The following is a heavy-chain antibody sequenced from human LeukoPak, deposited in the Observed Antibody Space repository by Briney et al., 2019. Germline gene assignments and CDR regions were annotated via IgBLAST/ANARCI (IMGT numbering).Heavy chain of an antibody. Sequence: SVKVSCKTSGGSVNSYAISWVRQAPGQGLEWMGVMIPMFYTPTYAQKFQGRLTITADRSTNTTYMELSSLRSEDTAMYYCARSEEMGTINYLDVWGEGTTVTVS. J-gene: IGHJ6*03. V-gene: IGHV1-69*06. CDR3: ARSEEMGTINYLDV. CDR2: MIPMFYTP. CDR1: GGSVNSYA. D-gene: IGHD5-24*01.